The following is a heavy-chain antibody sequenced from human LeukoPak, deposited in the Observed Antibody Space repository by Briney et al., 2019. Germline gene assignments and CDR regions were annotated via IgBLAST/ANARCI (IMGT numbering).Heavy chain of an antibody. CDR3: ARVRGAAAGTGGYYYYYYMDV. Sequence: SETLSLTCTVSGGSISSYYWSWIRQPPGKGLEWIGYIYYSGSTNYNPSLKSRVTISVDTSKNQFSLKLSSVAAADTAVYYCARVRGAAAGTGGYYYYYYMDVWGKGTTVTISS. V-gene: IGHV4-59*01. CDR1: GGSISSYY. D-gene: IGHD6-13*01. CDR2: IYYSGST. J-gene: IGHJ6*03.